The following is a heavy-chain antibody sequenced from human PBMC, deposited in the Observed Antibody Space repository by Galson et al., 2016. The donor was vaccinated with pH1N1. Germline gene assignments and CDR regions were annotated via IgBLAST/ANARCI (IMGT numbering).Heavy chain of an antibody. Sequence: SLRLSCAASGFAFRTYGMHWVRQAPGKGLEWVAGMSFDGNDKYYVDSVRGRFTIARDKSTNMPYLHINSLRNEDTAVYYCAKDHSPYCTGGSCYSKGFDSWGQGTLVIVSS. V-gene: IGHV3-30*18. CDR2: MSFDGNDK. D-gene: IGHD2-15*01. J-gene: IGHJ4*02. CDR3: AKDHSPYCTGGSCYSKGFDS. CDR1: GFAFRTYG.